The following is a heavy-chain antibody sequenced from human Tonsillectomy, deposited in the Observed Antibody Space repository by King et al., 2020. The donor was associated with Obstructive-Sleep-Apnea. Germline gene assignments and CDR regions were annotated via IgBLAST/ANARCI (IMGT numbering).Heavy chain of an antibody. CDR1: GFTFNKYA. D-gene: IGHD3-10*01. CDR3: ARDEQYWRFGALYYYGMDV. CDR2: IPYDGSNQ. V-gene: IGHV3-30-3*01. J-gene: IGHJ6*02. Sequence: QLVESGGGVVQPGRSLRLSCAASGFTFNKYAMHWVRQAPGKGLEWVAVIPYDGSNQYYVDSVKGRFTISRDTSKNTLYLQMNSLRAEDTAVYYCARDEQYWRFGALYYYGMDVWGQGTTVTVSS.